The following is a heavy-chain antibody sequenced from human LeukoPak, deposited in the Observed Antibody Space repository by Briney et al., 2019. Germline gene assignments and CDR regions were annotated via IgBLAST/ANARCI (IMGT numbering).Heavy chain of an antibody. V-gene: IGHV3-48*03. Sequence: GGSLRLSCAASGFTFSSYEMNWVRQAPGKGLEWVSYISSSGSTIYYADSVKGRFTISRDNAKNSLYLQMNSLRAEDTAVYYCAKSSSSWYEVGYFDYWGQGTLVTVSS. D-gene: IGHD6-13*01. CDR3: AKSSSSWYEVGYFDY. J-gene: IGHJ4*02. CDR1: GFTFSSYE. CDR2: ISSSGSTI.